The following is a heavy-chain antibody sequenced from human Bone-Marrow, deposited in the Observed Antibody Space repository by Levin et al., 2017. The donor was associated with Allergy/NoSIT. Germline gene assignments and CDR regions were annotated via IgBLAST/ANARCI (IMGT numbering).Heavy chain of an antibody. D-gene: IGHD6-19*01. Sequence: SQTLSLTCAVSGGSISSGDYSWSWIRQPPGKGLEWIGYIYHSGSTYYNPSLKSRVTISVDRSKNQFSLKLSSVTAADTAVYYCARGVEEWLVGTPTGNWYFDLWGRGTLVTVSS. CDR3: ARGVEEWLVGTPTGNWYFDL. V-gene: IGHV4-30-2*01. CDR2: IYHSGST. CDR1: GGSISSGDYS. J-gene: IGHJ2*01.